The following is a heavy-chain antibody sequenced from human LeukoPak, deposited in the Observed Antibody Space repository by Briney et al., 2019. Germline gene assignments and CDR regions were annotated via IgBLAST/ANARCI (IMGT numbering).Heavy chain of an antibody. Sequence: PGGSLRLSCAASGFTFTTYLMRWVRQAPGKGLVWVSRINGDGTITSYADSVKGRFTISRDNAKNTLYLQMNSLRAEDTAVYYCARVLTGYSSPPFDIWGQGTMVTVSS. D-gene: IGHD6-19*01. V-gene: IGHV3-74*01. CDR2: INGDGTIT. CDR1: GFTFTTYL. CDR3: ARVLTGYSSPPFDI. J-gene: IGHJ3*02.